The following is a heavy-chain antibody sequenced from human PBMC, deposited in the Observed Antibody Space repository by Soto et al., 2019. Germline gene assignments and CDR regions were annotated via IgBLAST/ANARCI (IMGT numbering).Heavy chain of an antibody. CDR1: GFTFSTYS. CDR2: ISSSSSTI. J-gene: IGHJ4*02. Sequence: GGSLRLSCAASGFTFSTYSMNWVRQAPGKGLEWVSYISSSSSTIFYTDSVKGRFTVSRDNAKNSLYLQMNSLRAEDTAVYYCVRPTYYHDSSGPPAYWTQGPLVS. CDR3: VRPTYYHDSSGPPAY. V-gene: IGHV3-48*01. D-gene: IGHD3-22*01.